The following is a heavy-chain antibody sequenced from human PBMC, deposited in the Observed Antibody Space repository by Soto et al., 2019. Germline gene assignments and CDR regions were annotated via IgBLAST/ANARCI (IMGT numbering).Heavy chain of an antibody. CDR3: ATSGHCGGLRCSSFDM. D-gene: IGHD2-21*01. J-gene: IGHJ3*02. Sequence: EVQLLESGGGLVQPGGSLRLSCAASRFTLRNYVVNWVRQAPGKGLEWVSTTGGSGDTYYPDSVKGRFTISRDNPKNTVYLEMITLRAEDTAVYYCATSGHCGGLRCSSFDMWGQGTVVTVSS. V-gene: IGHV3-23*01. CDR1: RFTLRNYV. CDR2: TGGSGDT.